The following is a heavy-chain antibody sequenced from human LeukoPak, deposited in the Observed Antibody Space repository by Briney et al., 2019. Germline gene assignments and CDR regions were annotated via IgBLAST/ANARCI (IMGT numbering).Heavy chain of an antibody. V-gene: IGHV4-59*01. J-gene: IGHJ4*02. Sequence: PSETLSLTCTVSGGSISSYYWSWIRQPPGKGLEWSGYIYYSGSTNYNPSLKSRVTISVDTSKNQFSLKLSSVTAADTAVYYCARAPHFFDTSGSRYYFDYWGQGALVTVSS. CDR1: GGSISSYY. CDR3: ARAPHFFDTSGSRYYFDY. CDR2: IYYSGST. D-gene: IGHD3-22*01.